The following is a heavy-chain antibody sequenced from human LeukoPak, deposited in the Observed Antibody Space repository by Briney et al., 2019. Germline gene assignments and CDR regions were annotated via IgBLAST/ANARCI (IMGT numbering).Heavy chain of an antibody. J-gene: IGHJ4*02. V-gene: IGHV4-34*01. D-gene: IGHD6-13*01. CDR1: GGSFSGYY. Sequence: SETLSLTCAVYGGSFSGYYWSWIRQPPGKGLEWIGEINHSGSTNYNPSPKSRVTISVDTSKNQFSLKLSSVTAADTAVYYCARGGRYSSSWYPNYYFDYWGQGTLVTVSS. CDR2: INHSGST. CDR3: ARGGRYSSSWYPNYYFDY.